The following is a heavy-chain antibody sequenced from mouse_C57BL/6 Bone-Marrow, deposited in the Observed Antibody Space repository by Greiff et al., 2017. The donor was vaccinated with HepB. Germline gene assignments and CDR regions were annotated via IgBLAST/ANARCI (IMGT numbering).Heavy chain of an antibody. Sequence: EVKVVESGGGLVKPGGSLKLSCAASGFTFSSYAMSWVRQTPEKRLEWVATISDGGSYTYYPDNVKGRFTISRDNAKNNLYLQMSHLKSEDTAMYYCARALRPFAYWGQGTLVTVSA. V-gene: IGHV5-4*03. D-gene: IGHD3-2*02. J-gene: IGHJ3*01. CDR3: ARALRPFAY. CDR2: ISDGGSYT. CDR1: GFTFSSYA.